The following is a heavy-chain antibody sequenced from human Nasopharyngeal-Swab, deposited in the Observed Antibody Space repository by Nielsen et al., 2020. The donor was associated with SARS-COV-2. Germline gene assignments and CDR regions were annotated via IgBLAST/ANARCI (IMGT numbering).Heavy chain of an antibody. J-gene: IGHJ4*02. Sequence: GESLKISCEVSGFSVSYNYMSWVRQAPGKGLEWVAVIYSRGETHYTDSVRGRFTISRDNSKNTLFLQLNSLRAEDTAVYFCAKDKRYSTNHYVMDNWGQGTLVTVAS. CDR3: AKDKRYSTNHYVMDN. D-gene: IGHD5-12*01. V-gene: IGHV3-66*03. CDR2: IYSRGET. CDR1: GFSVSYNY.